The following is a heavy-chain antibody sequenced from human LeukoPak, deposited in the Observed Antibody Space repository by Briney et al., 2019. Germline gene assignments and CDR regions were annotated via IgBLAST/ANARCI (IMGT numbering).Heavy chain of an antibody. V-gene: IGHV4-39*01. CDR1: GASTSSASYF. CDR3: AVAGARYSDTGGLYAFDF. J-gene: IGHJ3*01. CDR2: IYYSGRP. D-gene: IGHD2-8*02. Sequence: SSETLSLTCTVSGASTSSASYFWGWIRQPPGKGLEWIGTIYYSGRPYFNPSLNSRVTISVDASKNQFSLKLNSATAAGTAVYYCAVAGARYSDTGGLYAFDFWGRGTMVTVSS.